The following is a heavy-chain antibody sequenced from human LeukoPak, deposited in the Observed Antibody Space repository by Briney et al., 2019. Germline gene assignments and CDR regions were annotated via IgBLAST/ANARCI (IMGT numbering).Heavy chain of an antibody. CDR3: ARVAKSGPSHGFDY. CDR1: GFTFSSYE. Sequence: GGSLTLSCAASGFTFSSYEMNWVRQAPGKGLEWVSYISSSGSTIYYADSVKGRFTISRDNAKNSLYLQMNSLRAGDTAVYYCARVAKSGPSHGFDYWGQGTLVTVSS. CDR2: ISSSGSTI. V-gene: IGHV3-48*03. J-gene: IGHJ4*02. D-gene: IGHD3-3*01.